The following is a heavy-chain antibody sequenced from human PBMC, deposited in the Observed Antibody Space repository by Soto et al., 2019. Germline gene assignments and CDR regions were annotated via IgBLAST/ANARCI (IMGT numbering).Heavy chain of an antibody. J-gene: IGHJ5*01. V-gene: IGHV3-23*01. CDR2: IRGDGDTT. D-gene: IGHD3-3*01. CDR3: AKGIRWEWGQNWFDS. Sequence: LRLSCAVSGFTFSRFAMSWVRQAPGKGLEWVSAIRGDGDTTSYADSVKGRFSISRDNSKNTLYLQMKTLTDEDTAVYYCAKGIRWEWGQNWFDSWGHGTLVTVSS. CDR1: GFTFSRFA.